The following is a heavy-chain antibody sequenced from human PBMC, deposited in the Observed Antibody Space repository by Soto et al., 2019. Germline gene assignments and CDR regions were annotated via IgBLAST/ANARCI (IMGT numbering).Heavy chain of an antibody. CDR3: ARGRGSSSSEVVLFRNYYMDV. D-gene: IGHD6-6*01. Sequence: ASVKVSCKASGYTFTSYGISWVRQAPGQGLEWMGWISAYNGNTNYAQKLQGRVTMTTDTSTSTAYMELRSLRSDDTAVYYCARGRGSSSSEVVLFRNYYMDVWGKGTTVTVSS. CDR2: ISAYNGNT. J-gene: IGHJ6*03. CDR1: GYTFTSYG. V-gene: IGHV1-18*01.